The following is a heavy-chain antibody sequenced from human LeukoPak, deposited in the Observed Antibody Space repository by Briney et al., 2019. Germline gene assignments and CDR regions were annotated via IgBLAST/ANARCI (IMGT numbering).Heavy chain of an antibody. D-gene: IGHD3-9*01. J-gene: IGHJ4*02. Sequence: GGTLRLSCAASGFTFSSYGMTWVRQAPGKGLEWVSYISSSSSTIYYADSVKGRFTISRDNAKNSLYLQLNSLRAEDTAVYYCAREDYDILTGYYIDYWGQGTLVTVSS. CDR1: GFTFSSYG. CDR2: ISSSSSTI. CDR3: AREDYDILTGYYIDY. V-gene: IGHV3-48*01.